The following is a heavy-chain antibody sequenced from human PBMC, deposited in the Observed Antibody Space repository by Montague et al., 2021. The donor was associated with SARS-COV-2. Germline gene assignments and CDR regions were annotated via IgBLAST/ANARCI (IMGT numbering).Heavy chain of an antibody. Sequence: SLRLSGAASGFMFSHYEMNWVRQAPGKGLEWISYLSSSDGGSTKHYTDXVKGRFTISRDNAKNSLYLQMNSLRVEDTAIYYCARDRDWEFWCGMDVWGQGTTVTVSS. J-gene: IGHJ6*02. V-gene: IGHV3-48*03. CDR3: ARDRDWEFWCGMDV. D-gene: IGHD3-10*01. CDR1: GFMFSHYE. CDR2: LSSSDGGSTK.